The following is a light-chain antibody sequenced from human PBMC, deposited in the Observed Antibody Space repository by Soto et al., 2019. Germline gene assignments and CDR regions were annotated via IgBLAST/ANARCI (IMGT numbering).Light chain of an antibody. CDR2: DNN. Sequence: QSVLTQPPSVSAAPGQKVTISCSGSRTNIGNNYVSWYQQLPRTAPKLLIFDNNQRPSGIPDRFSGSKSGTSATLGITGLQTGDEAGYFCGTWDSDLNAVVFGGGTKLTVL. CDR3: GTWDSDLNAVV. V-gene: IGLV1-51*01. J-gene: IGLJ2*01. CDR1: RTNIGNNY.